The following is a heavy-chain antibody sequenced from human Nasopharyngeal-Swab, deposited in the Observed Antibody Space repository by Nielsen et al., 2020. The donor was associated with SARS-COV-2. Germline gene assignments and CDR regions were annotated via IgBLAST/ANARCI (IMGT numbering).Heavy chain of an antibody. Sequence: WIRQPPGKGLEWVSSISDSGGDTYYADSVKGRLTISRDNSKNTLYLQMSSLRAEDTAVYYCAKLIAVTGTDDYWGQGTLVTVSS. V-gene: IGHV3-23*01. D-gene: IGHD6-19*01. J-gene: IGHJ4*02. CDR2: ISDSGGDT. CDR3: AKLIAVTGTDDY.